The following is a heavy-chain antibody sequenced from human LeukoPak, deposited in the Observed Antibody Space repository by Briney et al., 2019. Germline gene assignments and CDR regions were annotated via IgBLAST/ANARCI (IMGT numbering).Heavy chain of an antibody. CDR2: INPNSGGT. V-gene: IGHV1-2*02. D-gene: IGHD4-17*01. J-gene: IGHJ4*02. CDR1: GYTFTCYY. Sequence: ASVKVSFKASGYTFTCYYMHWVRQAPGQGLEWMGWINPNSGGTNYAQKFQGRVTMTRDRSISTAYMELSRLRSDDTAVYYCARGRRGATGSTGDYWGQGTLVTVSS. CDR3: ARGRRGATGSTGDY.